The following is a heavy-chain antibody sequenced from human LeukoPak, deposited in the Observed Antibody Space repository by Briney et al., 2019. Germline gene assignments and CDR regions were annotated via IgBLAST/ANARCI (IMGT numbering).Heavy chain of an antibody. CDR3: ARSGNYLWSPGDY. J-gene: IGHJ4*02. V-gene: IGHV1-69*13. Sequence: RASVKVSCKASGGTFSSYAISWVRQAPGQGLEWMGGIIPIFGTANYAQKFQGRVTITADESTSTAYMELSSLRSEDTAVYYCARSGNYLWSPGDYWGQGTLVTVSS. D-gene: IGHD2/OR15-2a*01. CDR2: IIPIFGTA. CDR1: GGTFSSYA.